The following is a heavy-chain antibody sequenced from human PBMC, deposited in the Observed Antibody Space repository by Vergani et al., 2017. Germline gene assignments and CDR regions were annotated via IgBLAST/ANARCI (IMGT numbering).Heavy chain of an antibody. CDR3: ARGVDIVVVPTAIPGWFDP. CDR1: GFTFSSYS. D-gene: IGHD2-2*02. J-gene: IGHJ5*02. Sequence: EVQLVESGGGLVQPGGSLRLSCEASGFTFSSYSMNWVRQAPGKGLEWVSYISSSSSTIYYADSVKGRFTISRDNAKNSLYLQMNSLRAEDTAVYYCARGVDIVVVPTAIPGWFDPWGQGTLVTVSS. V-gene: IGHV3-48*01. CDR2: ISSSSSTI.